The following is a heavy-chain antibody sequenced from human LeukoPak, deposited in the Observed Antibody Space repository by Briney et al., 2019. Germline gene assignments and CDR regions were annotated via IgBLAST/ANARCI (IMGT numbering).Heavy chain of an antibody. D-gene: IGHD6-13*01. V-gene: IGHV4-34*01. J-gene: IGHJ5*02. CDR1: GGSFSGYY. CDR3: ARAPPYQWYSSSYFNWFDP. Sequence: SETLSLTCAVYGGSFSGYYWSWIRQPPGKGLEWIGEINHSGSTNYNPPLKSRVTISVDTSKNQFSLKLSSVTAADTAVYYCARAPPYQWYSSSYFNWFDPWGQGTLATVSS. CDR2: INHSGST.